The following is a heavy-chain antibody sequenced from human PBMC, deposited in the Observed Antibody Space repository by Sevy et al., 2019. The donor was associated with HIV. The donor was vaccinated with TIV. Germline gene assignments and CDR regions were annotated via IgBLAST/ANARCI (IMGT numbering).Heavy chain of an antibody. J-gene: IGHJ4*02. CDR1: GFTFSNNR. CDR3: ARDHHYGD. D-gene: IGHD4-17*01. Sequence: GGSLRLSCAASGFTFSNNRMHWVRQAPGKGLVWVSRIESDETTSYTDSVKGRFTISRDNAKNTLYHQMNSLKAEDSAVYHCARDHHYGDWGQGTLVTVSS. CDR2: IESDETT. V-gene: IGHV3-74*01.